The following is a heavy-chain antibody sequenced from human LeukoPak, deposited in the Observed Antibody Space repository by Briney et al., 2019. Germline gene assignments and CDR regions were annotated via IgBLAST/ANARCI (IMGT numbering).Heavy chain of an antibody. V-gene: IGHV3-11*04. CDR3: ARDRVDIVASPFHY. D-gene: IGHD5-12*01. CDR2: ISSSGSTI. CDR1: GFTFSDYY. Sequence: GGSLRLSCAASGFTFSDYYMSWIRQAPGKGLGWVSYISSSGSTIYYADSVKGRFTISRDNAKNSLYLQMNSLRAEDTAVYYYARDRVDIVASPFHYWGQGTLVTVSS. J-gene: IGHJ4*02.